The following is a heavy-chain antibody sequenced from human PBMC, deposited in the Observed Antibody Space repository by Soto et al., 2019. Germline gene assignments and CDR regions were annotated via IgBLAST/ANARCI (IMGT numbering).Heavy chain of an antibody. CDR3: ARSLMISEYGMDV. D-gene: IGHD3-16*01. CDR1: GYTFSDYY. Sequence: ASVKVSCKASGYTFSDYYLHWVRQAPGQGLEWMGWINANSGGTNFAQKFQGRVTMTRDTSIDTAYMDLNRLRSDDTAVYFCARSLMISEYGMDVWGPGTTVTVSS. V-gene: IGHV1-2*02. J-gene: IGHJ6*02. CDR2: INANSGGT.